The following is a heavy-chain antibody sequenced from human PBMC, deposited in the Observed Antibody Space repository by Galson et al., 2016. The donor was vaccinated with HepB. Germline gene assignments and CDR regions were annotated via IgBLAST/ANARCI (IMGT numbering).Heavy chain of an antibody. Sequence: SLRLSCAASGFNFSASGVHWVRQAPGKGLEWAAVISFDGSVKSYADSVKGRFSISRYESKNTVFLQMKTLGAEDTAVYYCARERGGLGVGELGIADYWGQGTLVSVSA. V-gene: IGHV3-30*03. CDR2: ISFDGSVK. D-gene: IGHD2-21*01. CDR1: GFNFSASG. CDR3: ARERGGLGVGELGIADY. J-gene: IGHJ4*02.